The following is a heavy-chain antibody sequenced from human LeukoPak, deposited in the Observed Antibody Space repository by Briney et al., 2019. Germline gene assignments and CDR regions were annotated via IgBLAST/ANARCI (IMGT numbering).Heavy chain of an antibody. CDR1: GFFFTSSG. CDR3: ATDGSGTSFPYYFES. CDR2: IGSDGSKQ. D-gene: IGHD3-10*01. J-gene: IGHJ4*02. Sequence: GGSLRLSCAASGFFFTSSGMTWVRQAPGKGLEWVTFIGSDGSKQYYADSVKGRFSISRDNSRNTVSLQMNGLRLEDTAVYYCATDGSGTSFPYYFESWGQGTLVTVSS. V-gene: IGHV3-30*02.